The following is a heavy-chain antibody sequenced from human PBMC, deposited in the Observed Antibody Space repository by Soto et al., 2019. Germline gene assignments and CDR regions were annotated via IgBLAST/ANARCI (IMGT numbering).Heavy chain of an antibody. CDR3: ATWVDYGDFEGFDF. D-gene: IGHD4-17*01. V-gene: IGHV1-2*04. CDR1: GYTFTNHG. CDR2: VDPNGVGS. J-gene: IGHJ4*02. Sequence: ASVKVSCKASGYTFTNHGISWVRQAPGQGLEWMGWVDPNGVGSNSAQKFQGSVTMTWDTSITTAYLDLTRLTTNDTATYFCATWVDYGDFEGFDFWGQGTLVTVSS.